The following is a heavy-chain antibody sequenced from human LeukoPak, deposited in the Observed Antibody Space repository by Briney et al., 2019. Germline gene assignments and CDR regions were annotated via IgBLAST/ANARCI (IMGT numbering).Heavy chain of an antibody. J-gene: IGHJ4*02. V-gene: IGHV3-48*03. CDR1: GFTFSSYE. CDR3: AGVYRCSTSCSYFDY. Sequence: GGSLRLSCAASGFTFSSYEMNWVRQAPGKGLEWVSYINTGGGITYYADSVKGRFTISRDNAKNSLYLQMNSLRAEDTAVYYCAGVYRCSTSCSYFDYWGQGTLVTVSS. D-gene: IGHD2-2*01. CDR2: INTGGGIT.